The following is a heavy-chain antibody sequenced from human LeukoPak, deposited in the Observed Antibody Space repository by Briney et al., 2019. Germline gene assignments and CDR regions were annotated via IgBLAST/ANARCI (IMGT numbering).Heavy chain of an antibody. CDR1: GFTFSSYA. D-gene: IGHD2-15*01. Sequence: GGSLRLSCAASGFTFSSYAMSWVRQAPGKGLEWVSGISGSGGSTHYADSVKDRFTISRDNSKNTLYLQMNSLRAEDTAVYYCAKETVVVLAATPYACDMWAQGTMVSVSS. CDR3: AKETVVVLAATPYACDM. V-gene: IGHV3-23*01. CDR2: ISGSGGST. J-gene: IGHJ3*02.